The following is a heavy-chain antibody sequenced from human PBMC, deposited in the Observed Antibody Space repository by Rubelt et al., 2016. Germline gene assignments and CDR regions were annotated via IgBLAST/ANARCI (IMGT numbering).Heavy chain of an antibody. Sequence: EVQLLESGGGLVQPGGSLRLSCAASGFTFSSYAMSWVRQAPGKGLEWVSGITGGGGSTYYTDSVKGRFNIPRDNSKNSGYLQMKSLRAEDTAVYYCAKGTQLGKILYHDDWGQGALVIVSS. CDR1: GFTFSSYA. J-gene: IGHJ4*02. V-gene: IGHV3-23*01. D-gene: IGHD5-18*01. CDR3: AKGTQLGKILYHDD. CDR2: ITGGGGST.